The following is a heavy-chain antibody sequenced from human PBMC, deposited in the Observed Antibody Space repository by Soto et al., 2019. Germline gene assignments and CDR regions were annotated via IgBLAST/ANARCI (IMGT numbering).Heavy chain of an antibody. J-gene: IGHJ3*02. Sequence: GGSLRLSCAASGFTFSSYAMHWVRQAPGKGLEWVAVISYDGSNKYYADSVKGRFTISRDNSKNTLYLQMNSLRAEDTAVYYCARVATDREHHMIVEIRGAFDIWGQGTMVTVSS. CDR2: ISYDGSNK. CDR3: ARVATDREHHMIVEIRGAFDI. CDR1: GFTFSSYA. V-gene: IGHV3-30-3*01. D-gene: IGHD3-22*01.